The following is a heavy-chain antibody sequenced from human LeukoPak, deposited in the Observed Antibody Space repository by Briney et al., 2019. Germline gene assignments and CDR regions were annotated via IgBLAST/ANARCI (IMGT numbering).Heavy chain of an antibody. CDR2: INHSGST. J-gene: IGHJ4*02. CDR3: ARVLYYYDSSGTPTATYYFDY. CDR1: GGSFSGYY. V-gene: IGHV4-34*01. D-gene: IGHD3-22*01. Sequence: PSETLSLTCAVYGGSFSGYYWSWIRQPPGKGLEWIGEINHSGSTNYNPSLKSRVTISVDTSKNQFSLKLSSVTAADTAVYYCARVLYYYDSSGTPTATYYFDYWGQGTLVTVSS.